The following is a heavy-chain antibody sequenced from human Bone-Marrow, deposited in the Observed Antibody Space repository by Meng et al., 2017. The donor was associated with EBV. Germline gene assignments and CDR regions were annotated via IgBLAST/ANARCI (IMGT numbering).Heavy chain of an antibody. CDR2: LIPKSDAP. V-gene: IGHV1-69*01. J-gene: IGHJ4*02. Sequence: QVQCVQSGAEVKKPGSAVRVACKTSGGTFRSDAVSWVRQAPGQGLEWLGGLIPKSDAPYYAQKFQDRVTITADESTSTHYMDVRGLRSEDTAVYYCASESGRGFTPDYWGQGTLVTVSS. CDR3: ASESGRGFTPDY. CDR1: GGTFRSDA. D-gene: IGHD3-10*01.